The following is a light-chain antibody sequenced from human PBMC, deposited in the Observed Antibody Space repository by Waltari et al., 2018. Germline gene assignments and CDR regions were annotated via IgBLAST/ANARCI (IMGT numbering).Light chain of an antibody. CDR3: QHYVRLPAT. Sequence: IVLTQSPGTLSLSPGERATLSCRASQSVGRTLAGYQQKPGQAPRLLIYAASNRATGIPDRFSGSGSGTDFSLTISRLEPEDFAVYYCQHYVRLPATFGQGTKVAIK. J-gene: IGKJ1*01. CDR2: AAS. CDR1: QSVGRT. V-gene: IGKV3-20*01.